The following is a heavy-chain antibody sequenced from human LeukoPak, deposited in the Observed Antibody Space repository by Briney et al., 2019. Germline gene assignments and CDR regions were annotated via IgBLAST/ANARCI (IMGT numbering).Heavy chain of an antibody. V-gene: IGHV4-30-2*01. CDR3: ARGITIFGVVIPGYFDY. J-gene: IGHJ4*02. D-gene: IGHD3-3*01. CDR2: IYHSGST. CDR1: GGSISSGGYS. Sequence: RTSETLSLTCAVSGGSISSGGYSWSWIRQPPGKGLEWIGYIYHSGSTYYNPSLKSRVTISVDRSKNQFSLKLSSVTAADTAVYYCARGITIFGVVIPGYFDYWGQGTLVTVSS.